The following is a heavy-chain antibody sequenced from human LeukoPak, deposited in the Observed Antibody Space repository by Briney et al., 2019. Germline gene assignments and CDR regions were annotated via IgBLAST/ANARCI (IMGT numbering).Heavy chain of an antibody. V-gene: IGHV1-8*02. D-gene: IGHD1-1*01. Sequence: ASVKVSCKASGGTFSSYAISWVRQAPGQGLEWMGWMDPNSGNTGYAQKFQGRVTMTTNTSISMAYMELSSLRSEDTAVYYCARGRNWLDYWGQGTLVTVSS. CDR1: GGTFSSYA. CDR2: MDPNSGNT. CDR3: ARGRNWLDY. J-gene: IGHJ4*02.